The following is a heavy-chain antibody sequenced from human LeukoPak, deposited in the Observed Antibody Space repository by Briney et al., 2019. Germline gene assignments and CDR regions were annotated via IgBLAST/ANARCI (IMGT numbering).Heavy chain of an antibody. D-gene: IGHD5-24*01. CDR3: AGRADDYNRGDYYYYYMDV. CDR1: GFTFDDYG. CDR2: INWNGAST. Sequence: GGSLRLSCAASGFTFDDYGMNWVRQAPGKGLEWVSGINWNGASTGYADSVKGRFTISRDNAKNSLFLQMNSLRAEDTASYYCAGRADDYNRGDYYYYYMDVWGKGTTVTVSS. V-gene: IGHV3-20*04. J-gene: IGHJ6*03.